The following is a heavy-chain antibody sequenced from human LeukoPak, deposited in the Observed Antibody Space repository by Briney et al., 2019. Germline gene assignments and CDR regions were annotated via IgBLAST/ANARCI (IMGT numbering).Heavy chain of an antibody. V-gene: IGHV1-18*01. CDR1: GYDFTSVG. CDR2: ISAYNGNT. J-gene: IGHJ4*02. CDR3: TRGPEWFGVNVDY. D-gene: IGHD3-10*01. Sequence: VASVKVSCKASGYDFTSVGITWVRRAPGQGLEWMGWISAYNGNTKYAQKLQGRVTMTTDTSTSTAHMELRSLRTDDTAVYYCTRGPEWFGVNVDYWGQGTLVTVSS.